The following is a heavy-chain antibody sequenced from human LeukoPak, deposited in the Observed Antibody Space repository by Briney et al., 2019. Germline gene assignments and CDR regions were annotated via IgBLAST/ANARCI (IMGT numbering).Heavy chain of an antibody. Sequence: ASVKVSCKASGYTFTGYYMHWVRQAPGKGLEWMGGFDPEDGETIYAQKFQGRVTMTEDTSTDTAYMELSSLRSEDTAVYYCARGLSGYASSLGYWGQGTLVTVSS. D-gene: IGHD6-6*01. J-gene: IGHJ4*02. CDR1: GYTFTGYY. CDR3: ARGLSGYASSLGY. CDR2: FDPEDGET. V-gene: IGHV1-24*01.